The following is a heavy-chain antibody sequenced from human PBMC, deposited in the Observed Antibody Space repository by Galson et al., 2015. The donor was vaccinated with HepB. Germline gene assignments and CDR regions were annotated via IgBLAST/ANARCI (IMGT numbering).Heavy chain of an antibody. J-gene: IGHJ4*02. D-gene: IGHD7-27*01. Sequence: CAISGDSVSSNTFGWNWIRQSPQRALEWLGRTYYSSKWSTDYPDSVKRQITINPDTSKNQFSLQLNSVTPEDTAVYYCAKSIHLGRGFDSWGQGTLVTVSS. CDR1: GDSVSSNTFG. CDR2: TYYSSKWST. CDR3: AKSIHLGRGFDS. V-gene: IGHV6-1*01.